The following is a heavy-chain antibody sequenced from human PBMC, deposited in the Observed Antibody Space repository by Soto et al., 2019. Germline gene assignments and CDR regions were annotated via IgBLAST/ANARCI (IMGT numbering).Heavy chain of an antibody. J-gene: IGHJ4*02. V-gene: IGHV3-23*01. CDR3: ARESRGLRVRGVISPIDY. Sequence: EVQLLESGGGLVQPGGSLRLSCAASGFTFSSSAMSWVRQAPGKGLEWVSTISGSGGSTYYADSVKGRLTISRDNSKNTLYLQMNSLRPEDTAVYYCARESRGLRVRGVISPIDYWGQGTLVTVSS. D-gene: IGHD3-10*01. CDR2: ISGSGGST. CDR1: GFTFSSSA.